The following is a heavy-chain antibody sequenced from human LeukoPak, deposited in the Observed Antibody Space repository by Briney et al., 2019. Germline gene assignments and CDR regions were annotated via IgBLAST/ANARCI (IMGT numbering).Heavy chain of an antibody. CDR2: IKSKTDVGTT. Sequence: GGSLRLSCAASGFTFSNAGMSWVRQAPGKGLEWVGLIKSKTDVGTTDYAAPVKGRLAISRDDSKNTLYLQMNSLKTEDTAVYYCTSGTVVVPAAILWGQGTLVTVSS. J-gene: IGHJ4*02. V-gene: IGHV3-15*01. CDR1: GFTFSNAG. D-gene: IGHD2-2*02. CDR3: TSGTVVVPAAIL.